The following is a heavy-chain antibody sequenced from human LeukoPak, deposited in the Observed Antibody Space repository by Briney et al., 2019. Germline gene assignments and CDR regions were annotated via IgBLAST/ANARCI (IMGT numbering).Heavy chain of an antibody. CDR3: ARGRGISALVEDAFDI. J-gene: IGHJ3*02. CDR1: VGSISSSSYY. Sequence: PSETLSLTCTVSVGSISSSSYYWGWIRQPPGKGLEWIGSIYYSGSTYYNPSLKSRVTISVDTSKNQFSLKLSSVTAADTAVYYCARGRGISALVEDAFDIWGQGTMVTVSS. V-gene: IGHV4-39*07. CDR2: IYYSGST. D-gene: IGHD6-6*01.